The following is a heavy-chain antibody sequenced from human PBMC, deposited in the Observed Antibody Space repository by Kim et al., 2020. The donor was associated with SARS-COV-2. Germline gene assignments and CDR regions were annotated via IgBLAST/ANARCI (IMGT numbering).Heavy chain of an antibody. CDR2: ISAYNGNT. Sequence: ASVKVSCKASGYTFTSYGISWVRQAPGQGLEWMGWISAYNGNTNYAQKLQGRVTMTTDTSTSTAYMELRSLRSDDTTVYYCARSGEITIFGVVSPIGYYYYMDVWGKGTTVTVSS. V-gene: IGHV1-18*01. CDR3: ARSGEITIFGVVSPIGYYYYMDV. D-gene: IGHD3-3*01. CDR1: GYTFTSYG. J-gene: IGHJ6*03.